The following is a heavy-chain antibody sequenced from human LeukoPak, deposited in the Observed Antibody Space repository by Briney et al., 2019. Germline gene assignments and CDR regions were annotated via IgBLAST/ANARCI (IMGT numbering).Heavy chain of an antibody. CDR2: INPSGGST. J-gene: IGHJ4*02. Sequence: GASVKVSCKASGYTFTSYYMHWVRQAPGQGLEWMGIINPSGGSTSYAQKFQGRVTMTRDTSTSTVYMELSSLRSEDTAVYYCARDSALSRYCSSTSCYNGGYWGQGTLVTVSS. CDR3: ARDSALSRYCSSTSCYNGGY. CDR1: GYTFTSYY. V-gene: IGHV1-46*01. D-gene: IGHD2-2*02.